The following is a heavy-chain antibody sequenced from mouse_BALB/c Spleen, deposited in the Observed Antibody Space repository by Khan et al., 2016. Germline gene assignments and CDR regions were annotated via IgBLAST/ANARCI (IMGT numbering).Heavy chain of an antibody. Sequence: EVQLQQSGPDLVKPSQSLSLTCTVTGYSITSHYTWHWIRHFPGNKLEWMGNITYSGSTNYNPPLKSRFSITRDTSKNTFFLQLSSVTADDTATYYCATRSSDYWYYCDYWGPGTTLTVSS. J-gene: IGHJ2*01. CDR2: ITYSGST. V-gene: IGHV3-1*02. CDR1: GYSITSHYT. D-gene: IGHD3-1*01. CDR3: ATRSSDYWYYCDY.